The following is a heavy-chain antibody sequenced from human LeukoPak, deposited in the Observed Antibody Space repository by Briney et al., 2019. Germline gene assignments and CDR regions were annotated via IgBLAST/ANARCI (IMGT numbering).Heavy chain of an antibody. CDR3: ARESSGSYYSLDY. CDR1: GFTFSSYS. Sequence: GGSLRLSCAASGFTFSSYSMNWVRQAPGKGLEWVSSISSSSSHIYYADSVKGRFTISRDNAKNSLYLQMNSLRAEDTAVYYCARESSGSYYSLDYWGQGTLVTVSS. V-gene: IGHV3-21*01. D-gene: IGHD1-26*01. J-gene: IGHJ4*02. CDR2: ISSSSSHI.